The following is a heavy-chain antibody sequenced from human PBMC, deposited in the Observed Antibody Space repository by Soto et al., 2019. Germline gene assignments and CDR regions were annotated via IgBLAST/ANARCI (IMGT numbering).Heavy chain of an antibody. CDR3: ARDEGYYYDSTPVFDY. V-gene: IGHV1-18*01. D-gene: IGHD3-22*01. J-gene: IGHJ4*02. CDR1: GYTLTSYG. Sequence: ASVKVSCKASGYTLTSYGISWVRQAPGQGLEWMGWISAYNGNTNYAQKIRGRVTMTTDTSTSTAYMELRSLRSDDTAVFYCARDEGYYYDSTPVFDYWGQGTLVTVSS. CDR2: ISAYNGNT.